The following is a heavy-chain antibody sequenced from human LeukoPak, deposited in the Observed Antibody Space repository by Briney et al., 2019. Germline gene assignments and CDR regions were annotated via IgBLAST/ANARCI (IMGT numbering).Heavy chain of an antibody. CDR1: GFTFDDYG. CDR3: AKDRVRVGY. V-gene: IGHV3-23*01. J-gene: IGHJ4*02. Sequence: GGSLRLSCAASGFTFDDYGMSWVRQAPGKGLEWVSGISGSGGSTYYADSVKGRFTISRDNSKNTLYLQMNSLRAEDTAVYYCAKDRVRVGYWGQGTLVTVSS. D-gene: IGHD2-8*02. CDR2: ISGSGGST.